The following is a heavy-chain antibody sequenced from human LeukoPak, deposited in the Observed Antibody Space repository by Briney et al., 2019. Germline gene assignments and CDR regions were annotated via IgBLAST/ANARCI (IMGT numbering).Heavy chain of an antibody. V-gene: IGHV1-69*13. CDR1: GGTFSSYA. Sequence: SVKVSCKASGGTFSSYAISWVRQAPGQGLERMGGIIPIFGTANYAQKFQGRVTITAEETTSTAYMELSSLRSEEPAVYYCERALVTAIHDSDAFDIWGQGTMVTVSS. CDR3: ERALVTAIHDSDAFDI. D-gene: IGHD2-21*02. CDR2: IIPIFGTA. J-gene: IGHJ3*02.